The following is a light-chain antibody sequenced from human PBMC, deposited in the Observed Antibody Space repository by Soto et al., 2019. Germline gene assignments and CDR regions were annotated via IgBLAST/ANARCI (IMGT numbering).Light chain of an antibody. J-gene: IGKJ4*01. Sequence: EIVGTQSPGTLSLSPGERATISCRASQSVSSSHLASYQQKPGQAPRLLIYGASSRATGIPDRFSGSGSATDFALTIRRLEPEDFVVYYCQQYGSSPPLTFGGGTKVEIK. CDR2: GAS. V-gene: IGKV3-20*01. CDR1: QSVSSSH. CDR3: QQYGSSPPLT.